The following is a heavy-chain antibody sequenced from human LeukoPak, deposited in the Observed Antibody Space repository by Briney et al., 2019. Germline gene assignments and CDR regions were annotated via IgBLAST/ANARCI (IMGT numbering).Heavy chain of an antibody. CDR3: ARDRSYGSFDF. CDR2: INWNGGST. J-gene: IGHJ4*02. Sequence: GGSLRLSCAASGFTFDDHGMNWVRQAPGKGLEWVSGINWNGGSTFYADSVKGRFTISRDNTKNALYLQMNSLTAEDTALYHCARDRSYGSFDFWGQGTLVTVSS. CDR1: GFTFDDHG. V-gene: IGHV3-20*01. D-gene: IGHD5-18*01.